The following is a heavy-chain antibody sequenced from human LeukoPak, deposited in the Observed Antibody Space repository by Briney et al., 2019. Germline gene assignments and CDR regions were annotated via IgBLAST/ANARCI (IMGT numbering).Heavy chain of an antibody. CDR1: GFTFSDYY. CDR2: ISSSGSTI. J-gene: IGHJ6*03. D-gene: IGHD1-26*01. V-gene: IGHV3-11*01. Sequence: GGSLRLSCAASGFTFSDYYMSWIRQAPGKGLEWVSYISSSGSTIYYADSVKGRFTISRDNAKNSLYLQMNSLRAEDTAVYYCARVRGSYWSTTFYYYYYMDVWGKGTTVTVSS. CDR3: ARVRGSYWSTTFYYYYYMDV.